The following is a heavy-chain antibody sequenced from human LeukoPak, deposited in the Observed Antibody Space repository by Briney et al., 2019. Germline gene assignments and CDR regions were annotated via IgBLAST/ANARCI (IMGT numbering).Heavy chain of an antibody. Sequence: PGGSLRLSCAASGFTFSSYAMHWVRQAPGKGLEWVAVISYDGSNKYYADSVKGRFTISRDNSKNTLYLQMNSLRAEDTAVYYCARAPSGSYAYWGQGTLVTVSS. D-gene: IGHD1-26*01. J-gene: IGHJ4*02. CDR1: GFTFSSYA. V-gene: IGHV3-30-3*01. CDR3: ARAPSGSYAY. CDR2: ISYDGSNK.